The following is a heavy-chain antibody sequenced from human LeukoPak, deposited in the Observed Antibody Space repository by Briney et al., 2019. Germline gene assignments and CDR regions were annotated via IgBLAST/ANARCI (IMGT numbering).Heavy chain of an antibody. V-gene: IGHV3-7*01. CDR1: GFTLSHYW. J-gene: IGHJ3*02. Sequence: GGSLRLSCTASGFTLSHYWMTWVRQAQGKGWEWVAKIEKGGSAAYYVDSMKGRFTISRNNAKNSLYLQMNSLRAEDTAVYYCAREKGTMIRAMAFEMWGQGTMVTVSS. D-gene: IGHD3-10*01. CDR3: AREKGTMIRAMAFEM. CDR2: IEKGGSAA.